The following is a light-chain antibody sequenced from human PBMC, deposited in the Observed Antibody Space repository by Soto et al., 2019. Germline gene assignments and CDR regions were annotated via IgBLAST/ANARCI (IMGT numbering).Light chain of an antibody. CDR3: QQYGSSPQT. CDR2: DAS. J-gene: IGKJ1*01. CDR1: QSVTTF. V-gene: IGKV3-20*01. Sequence: IVLTQSPATLSLSPGERATLSCRASQSVTTFLAWYQQKPGQAPRLLIYDASNRATGIPARFSGSGSGTDFTLTISRLEPEDFAVYYCQQYGSSPQTFGQGTKVDIK.